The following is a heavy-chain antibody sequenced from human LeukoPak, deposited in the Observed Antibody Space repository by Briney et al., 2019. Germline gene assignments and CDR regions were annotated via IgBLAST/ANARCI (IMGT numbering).Heavy chain of an antibody. Sequence: SETLSLTCTVSAGSISSYYWSWIRQPPGKGLEWIGYIYYSGSTNYNPSLESRVTISVDTSKNQFSLKLSSVTAADTAVYYCARHVREYSSLAYWGQGTLVTVSS. CDR1: AGSISSYY. CDR3: ARHVREYSSLAY. J-gene: IGHJ4*02. V-gene: IGHV4-59*08. D-gene: IGHD6-6*01. CDR2: IYYSGST.